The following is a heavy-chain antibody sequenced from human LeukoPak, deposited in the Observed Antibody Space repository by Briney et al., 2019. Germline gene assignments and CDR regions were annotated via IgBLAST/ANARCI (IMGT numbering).Heavy chain of an antibody. CDR3: ARDWNYGFDY. Sequence: GGSLKLSCAASGFTFSKTWMSWVRQAPGKGLEWVANIKVDGSERYYVDSVKGRFTISRDNAKNSLYLQMNSLRAEDTAIYYCARDWNYGFDYWGQGTLVTVSS. J-gene: IGHJ4*02. CDR1: GFTFSKTW. D-gene: IGHD1-7*01. V-gene: IGHV3-7*01. CDR2: IKVDGSER.